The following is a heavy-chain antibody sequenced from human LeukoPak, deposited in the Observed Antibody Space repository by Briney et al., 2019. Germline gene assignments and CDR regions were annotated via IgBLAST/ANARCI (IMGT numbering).Heavy chain of an antibody. Sequence: PSETLSLTCTVSGYSISSGYNWDGIRQPPGKGLEWIVSIYHSGTTYYNPSLKSRVTISVDTSKNQFSLQLSSVTAADTAVYYCARGQYLVYWGQGTLVTVSS. J-gene: IGHJ4*02. V-gene: IGHV4-38-2*02. CDR2: IYHSGTT. CDR3: ARGQYLVY. CDR1: GYSISSGYN. D-gene: IGHD2-2*01.